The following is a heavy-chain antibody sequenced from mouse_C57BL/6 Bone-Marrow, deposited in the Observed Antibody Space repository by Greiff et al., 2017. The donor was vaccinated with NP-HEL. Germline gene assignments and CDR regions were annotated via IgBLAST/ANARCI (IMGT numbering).Heavy chain of an antibody. CDR3: ARVRDY. CDR2: IDPSDSYT. CDR1: GYTFTSYW. V-gene: IGHV1-59*01. J-gene: IGHJ2*01. Sequence: QVQLKQPGAELVRPGTSVKLSCKASGYTFTSYWMHWVKQRPGQGLEWIGVIDPSDSYTNYNQKFKGKATLTVDTSSSTAYMQLSSLTSEDSAVYYCARVRDYWGQGTTLTVSS.